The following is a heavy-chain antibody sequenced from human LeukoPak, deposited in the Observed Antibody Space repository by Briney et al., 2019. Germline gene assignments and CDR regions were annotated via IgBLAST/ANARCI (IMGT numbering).Heavy chain of an antibody. D-gene: IGHD2-15*01. CDR3: ATDSAMVDSINWFDP. CDR1: GYTLTELS. V-gene: IGHV1-24*01. J-gene: IGHJ5*02. CDR2: FDPEDGET. Sequence: ASVTVSCKVSGYTLTELSMHWVRQAPGKGLEWMGGFDPEDGETIYAQKFQGRVTMTEDTSTDTAYMELSSLRSEDTAVYYCATDSAMVDSINWFDPWGQGTLVTVSS.